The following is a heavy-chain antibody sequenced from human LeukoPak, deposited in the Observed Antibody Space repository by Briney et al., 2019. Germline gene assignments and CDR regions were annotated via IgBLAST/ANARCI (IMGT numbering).Heavy chain of an antibody. Sequence: PGGSLRLSCAASGFIFSSYWMSWVRQAPGKGLEWVANIKQDGSEKYYVDSVKGRFTISRDNAKKSVYVQMNSLRVEDTAVYYCARGYHDFWSGYYSYYYYMDVWGKGTTVTVSS. D-gene: IGHD3-3*01. CDR2: IKQDGSEK. V-gene: IGHV3-7*01. J-gene: IGHJ6*03. CDR3: ARGYHDFWSGYYSYYYYMDV. CDR1: GFIFSSYW.